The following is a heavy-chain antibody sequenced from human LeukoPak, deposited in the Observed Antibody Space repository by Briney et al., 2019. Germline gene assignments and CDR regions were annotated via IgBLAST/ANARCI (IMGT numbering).Heavy chain of an antibody. J-gene: IGHJ5*02. CDR2: IYYTGST. Sequence: SETLSLTCTVSGGSISSSSYYWGWIRQPSGKGLEYIGSIYYTGSTHYNPSLKRRVTISADTSKNQFSLELTSVTAADTAVYYCARQGGSGSFDDNWFDPWGQGTLVSVSS. CDR1: GGSISSSSYY. CDR3: ARQGGSGSFDDNWFDP. D-gene: IGHD3-10*01. V-gene: IGHV4-39*01.